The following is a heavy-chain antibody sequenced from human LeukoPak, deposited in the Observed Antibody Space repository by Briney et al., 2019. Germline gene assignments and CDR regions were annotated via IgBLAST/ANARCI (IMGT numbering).Heavy chain of an antibody. CDR2: ISAYNSAYNGNT. D-gene: IGHD3-10*01. J-gene: IGHJ4*02. CDR1: GYTFINYG. V-gene: IGHV1-18*01. Sequence: ASVKVSCKASGYTFINYGITWVRQATGQGLEWMGWISAYNSAYNGNTHYAQKLQGRVTMTTDTSTNTGYMELRSLRSDDTAVYHCAREYGSGSYTGIDYWGQGTLVTVSS. CDR3: AREYGSGSYTGIDY.